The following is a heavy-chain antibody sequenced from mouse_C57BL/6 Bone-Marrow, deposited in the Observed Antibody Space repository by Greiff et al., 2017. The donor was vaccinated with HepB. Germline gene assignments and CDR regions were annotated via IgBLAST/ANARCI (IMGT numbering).Heavy chain of an antibody. V-gene: IGHV5-12*01. CDR3: ARQGQLRLPWFAY. CDR2: ISNGGGST. J-gene: IGHJ3*01. D-gene: IGHD3-2*02. CDR1: GFTFSDYY. Sequence: EVKVEESGGGLVQPGGSLKLSCAASGFTFSDYYMYWVRQTPEKRLEWVAYISNGGGSTYYPDTVKGRFTISRDNAKNTLYLQMSRLKSEDTAMYYCARQGQLRLPWFAYWGQGTLVTVSA.